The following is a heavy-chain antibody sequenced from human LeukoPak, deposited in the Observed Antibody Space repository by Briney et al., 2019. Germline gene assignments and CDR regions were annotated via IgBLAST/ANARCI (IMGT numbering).Heavy chain of an antibody. CDR2: IYYSGST. D-gene: IGHD6-13*01. CDR3: ARDVQERPHSSSWYRD. Sequence: SETLSLTCTVSGGSISSYYWSWIRQPPGKGLEWIGYIYYSGSTNYNPSLKSRVTISVDTSKNQFSLKLSSVTAADTAVYYCARDVQERPHSSSWYRDWGQGTLVTVSS. J-gene: IGHJ4*02. CDR1: GGSISSYY. V-gene: IGHV4-59*01.